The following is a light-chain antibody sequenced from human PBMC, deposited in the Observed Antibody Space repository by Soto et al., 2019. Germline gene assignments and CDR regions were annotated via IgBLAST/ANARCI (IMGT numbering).Light chain of an antibody. V-gene: IGKV1-39*01. CDR3: QQTYSTPRT. Sequence: DIQMTQSPSSLSASVGDRVTITCRASRSINTYVNWYQQRPGKAPELLIYSASNLHTGVPSRFSVSGSGTDFTFTINNLLPEDFAIYYCQQTYSTPRTLGQGTKVDTK. J-gene: IGKJ1*01. CDR2: SAS. CDR1: RSINTY.